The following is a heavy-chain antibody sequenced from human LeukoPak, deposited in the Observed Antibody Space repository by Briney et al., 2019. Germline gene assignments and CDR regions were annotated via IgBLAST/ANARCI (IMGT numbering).Heavy chain of an antibody. Sequence: GESLKISCKGSGYSFTSYWIGWVRQMPGKGLEWMGIIYPGDSDTRYSPSFQGQVTISADKSISTAYLQWSSLKASDTAMYYCASQSYYYGSGSLSDAFDIWGQGTMVTVSS. V-gene: IGHV5-51*01. J-gene: IGHJ3*02. CDR2: IYPGDSDT. CDR1: GYSFTSYW. D-gene: IGHD3-10*01. CDR3: ASQSYYYGSGSLSDAFDI.